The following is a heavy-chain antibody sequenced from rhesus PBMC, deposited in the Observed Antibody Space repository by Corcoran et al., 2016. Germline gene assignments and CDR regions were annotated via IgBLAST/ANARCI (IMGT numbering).Heavy chain of an antibody. CDR2: IYGSGSST. V-gene: IGHV4S11*01. D-gene: IGHD1-44*02. CDR3: ARRGIVGATNYYGLDS. Sequence: QVQLQASGPGLVKPLETLSLTCAVSGGSISSNYWRWIRQDPGQGLEWIGYIYGSGSSTNYNPSLKSRVTLSVDTSKSQLSLKLSSVTAADTAVYYCARRGIVGATNYYGLDSWGQGVVVTVSS. J-gene: IGHJ6*01. CDR1: GGSISSNY.